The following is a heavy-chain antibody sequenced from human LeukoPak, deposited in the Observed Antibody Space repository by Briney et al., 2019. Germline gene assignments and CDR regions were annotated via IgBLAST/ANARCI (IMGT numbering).Heavy chain of an antibody. Sequence: SETLSLTCTVSGGSTGSYYWSWIRQPPGKGLEWIGYIYYSGNTNYNPSLKSRVTISVDTSKNQFSLKLSSVTAADTAVYYCARERDGYNHWGQGTLVTVSS. CDR1: GGSTGSYY. V-gene: IGHV4-59*01. J-gene: IGHJ5*02. D-gene: IGHD5-24*01. CDR3: ARERDGYNH. CDR2: IYYSGNT.